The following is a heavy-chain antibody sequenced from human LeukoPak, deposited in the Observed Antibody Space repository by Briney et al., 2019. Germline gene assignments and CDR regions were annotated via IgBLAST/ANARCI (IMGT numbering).Heavy chain of an antibody. D-gene: IGHD3-22*01. V-gene: IGHV3-23*01. CDR2: ISGSGGNT. CDR3: ARGMSATSGYLELEY. Sequence: GGSLRLSCAASGFTFSSYAMSWVRQSPGKGLEWVSAISGSGGNTYSADSVKGRSTISRDNSKKTLFLHMNSLRAEDTGVYYCARGMSATSGYLELEYWGQGTLVTVST. CDR1: GFTFSSYA. J-gene: IGHJ4*02.